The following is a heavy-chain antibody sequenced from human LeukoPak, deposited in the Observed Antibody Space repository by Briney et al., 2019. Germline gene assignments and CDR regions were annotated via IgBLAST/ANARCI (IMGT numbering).Heavy chain of an antibody. J-gene: IGHJ4*02. CDR1: GFMLSNFW. D-gene: IGHD5-24*01. CDR2: TNNDGTTK. Sequence: GGSLRLSRAASGFMLSNFWMHWVRQAPGKGLEWVSFTNNDGTTKEYADSVKGRFTISRDNTRNTVDLQMNGLSAEDTAVYYCARGDGGFDYWGQGSLVTVSS. CDR3: ARGDGGFDY. V-gene: IGHV3-74*03.